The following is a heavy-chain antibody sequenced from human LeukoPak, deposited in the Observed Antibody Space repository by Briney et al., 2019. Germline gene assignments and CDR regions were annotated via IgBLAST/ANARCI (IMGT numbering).Heavy chain of an antibody. CDR2: INHSGST. J-gene: IGHJ6*02. Sequence: SETLSLTCAVYGGSFSGYYWSWIRQPPGKGLEWIGEINHSGSTNYNPSLKSRVTISVDTSKNQFSLKLSSVTAADTAVYYCARVGVEDIVVVPAAIDGMDVWGQGTTVTVSS. CDR1: GGSFSGYY. CDR3: ARVGVEDIVVVPAAIDGMDV. V-gene: IGHV4-34*01. D-gene: IGHD2-2*02.